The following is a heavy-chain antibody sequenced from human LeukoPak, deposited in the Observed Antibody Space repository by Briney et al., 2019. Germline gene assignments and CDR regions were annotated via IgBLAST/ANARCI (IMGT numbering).Heavy chain of an antibody. CDR2: ISASGGLT. CDR1: GFTFSSYA. CDR3: AKAAVAGPAYYYYYMDV. J-gene: IGHJ6*03. Sequence: GGSLRLSCAASGFTFSSYAMSWVRQAPGKGLEWVSGISASGGLTYYADSVKGRFTISRDNSKNTLYLQMNSLRAEDAAVYYCAKAAVAGPAYYYYYMDVWGKGTTVTVSS. V-gene: IGHV3-23*01. D-gene: IGHD6-19*01.